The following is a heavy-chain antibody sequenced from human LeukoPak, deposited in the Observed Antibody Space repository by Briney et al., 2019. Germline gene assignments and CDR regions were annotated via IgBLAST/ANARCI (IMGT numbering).Heavy chain of an antibody. CDR1: GGSISSYY. J-gene: IGHJ3*02. V-gene: IGHV4-59*01. CDR2: IYYSGST. CDR3: TRDPTNYGDYVNRIGAFDI. Sequence: SETLSLTCTVSGGSISSYYWSWIRQPPGKGLEWIGYIYYSGSTNYNPSLKSRVTISVDTSKNQFSLKLSSVTAADTAVYYCTRDPTNYGDYVNRIGAFDIWDQGTMVTVSS. D-gene: IGHD4-17*01.